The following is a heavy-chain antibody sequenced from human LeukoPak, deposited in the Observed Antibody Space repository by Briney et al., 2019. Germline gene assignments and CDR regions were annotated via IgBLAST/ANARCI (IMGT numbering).Heavy chain of an antibody. CDR2: ISGSGGTT. CDR1: GFTFRNYA. CDR3: AKDVSPSFVSYFDY. J-gene: IGHJ4*02. D-gene: IGHD2-2*01. V-gene: IGHV3-23*01. Sequence: GGSLRLSCAASGFTFRNYAMSWVRQAPGKGLEWVSGISGSGGTTFYADSVKGRFSISRDNPKNTLYLQMNSLRAEDTAVYYCAKDVSPSFVSYFDYWGQGSLVTVSS.